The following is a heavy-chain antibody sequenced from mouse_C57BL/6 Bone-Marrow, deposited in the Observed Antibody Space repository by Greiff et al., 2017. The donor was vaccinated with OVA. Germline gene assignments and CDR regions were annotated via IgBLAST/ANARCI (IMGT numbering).Heavy chain of an antibody. CDR2: IHPTGGYT. CDR3: ARRGWYPAWFAY. CDR1: GYPFTSYW. V-gene: IGHV1-7*01. Sequence: QVQLQQSGAELAKPGASVKLSCKASGYPFTSYWMHWVKPRPGRGLEWIGNIHPTGGYTNYNQKFKDKATLTADKSSSTAYMQLSSRTYDDSAVYYCARRGWYPAWFAYWGQGTRVTVSA. D-gene: IGHD1-1*02. J-gene: IGHJ3*01.